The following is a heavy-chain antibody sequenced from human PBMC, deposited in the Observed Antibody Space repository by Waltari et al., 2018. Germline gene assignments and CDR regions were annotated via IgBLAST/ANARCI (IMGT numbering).Heavy chain of an antibody. D-gene: IGHD1-26*01. Sequence: EVQLVESGGGLVKPGGSVRRSCAACGFTLRSYSMNWVRQAPGKGLEWVSSITMSSRDIYYADSVKGRFTISRDNAKNSLYLQMNSLRAEDTAVYYCARDRWEQAIDYWGQGTLVTVSS. CDR2: ITMSSRDI. J-gene: IGHJ4*02. V-gene: IGHV3-21*01. CDR3: ARDRWEQAIDY. CDR1: GFTLRSYS.